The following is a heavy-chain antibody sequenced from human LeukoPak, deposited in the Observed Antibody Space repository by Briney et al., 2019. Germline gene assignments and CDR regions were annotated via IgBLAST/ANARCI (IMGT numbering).Heavy chain of an antibody. CDR3: ARDHKSPQYFDPSGGENSFDP. J-gene: IGHJ5*01. Sequence: GSLRLSCAASGFTLSTYGMHWVRQAPGKGLEWVAFIRYDGSNKYYADSVKGRFTISRDNSKNTLYLQMNSLRAEDTAVYYCARDHKSPQYFDPSGGENSFDPWGQGSLVIVSS. V-gene: IGHV3-30*02. CDR1: GFTLSTYG. CDR2: IRYDGSNK. D-gene: IGHD3-9*01.